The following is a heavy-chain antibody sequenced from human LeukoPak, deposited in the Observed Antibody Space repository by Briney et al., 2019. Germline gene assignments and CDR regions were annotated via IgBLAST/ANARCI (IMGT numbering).Heavy chain of an antibody. J-gene: IGHJ6*03. CDR3: ARDWLHYSGSNYYYMDV. D-gene: IGHD3-10*01. V-gene: IGHV1-46*03. Sequence: ASVKVSCKASRYTFISYYMHWVRQAPGQGLEWMGIINPSGGSTTYAQKLQGRVTMTRDTSTSTVYMELSSLRSEDTAVYYCARDWLHYSGSNYYYMDVWGKGTTVTVSS. CDR1: RYTFISYY. CDR2: INPSGGST.